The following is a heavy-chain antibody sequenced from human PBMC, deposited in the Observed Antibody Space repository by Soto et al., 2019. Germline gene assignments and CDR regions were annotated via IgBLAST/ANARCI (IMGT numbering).Heavy chain of an antibody. V-gene: IGHV4-59*08. Sequence: PSETLSLTCTVSGGSISSYYWSWIRQPPGKGLEWIGYIYYSGSTNYNPSLKSRVTISVDTSKNQFSLKLSSVTAADTAVYYCARHRRGAADGTAHDYWGQGTLVTVSS. CDR1: GGSISSYY. J-gene: IGHJ4*02. D-gene: IGHD6-13*01. CDR2: IYYSGST. CDR3: ARHRRGAADGTAHDY.